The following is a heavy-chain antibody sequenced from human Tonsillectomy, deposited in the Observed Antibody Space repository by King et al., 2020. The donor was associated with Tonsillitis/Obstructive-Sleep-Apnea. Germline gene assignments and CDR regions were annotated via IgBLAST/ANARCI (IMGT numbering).Heavy chain of an antibody. D-gene: IGHD2-15*01. CDR2: IDPSDSYT. J-gene: IGHJ4*02. V-gene: IGHV5-10-1*01. CDR3: ARHYEGYCSGGSCYPDY. Sequence: VQLVESGAEVKKPGESLRISCKGSGYSFTSYWISWVRQMPGKGLEWMGKIDPSDSYTDYSPSFQGHVTISADKSISTAYLQWSSLKASDTAMYYCARHYEGYCSGGSCYPDYWGQGTLVTVSS. CDR1: GYSFTSYW.